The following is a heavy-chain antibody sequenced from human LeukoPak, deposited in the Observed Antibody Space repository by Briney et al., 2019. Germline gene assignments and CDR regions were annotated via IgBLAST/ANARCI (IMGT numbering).Heavy chain of an antibody. CDR3: ARGENQLLPRGVGWFDP. V-gene: IGHV4-59*01. CDR2: IYYSGST. Sequence: SETLSLTCTVSGGSISSYYWSWIRQPPGKGLEWIGYIYYSGSTNYNPSLKSRVTISVDTSKNRFSLKLSSVTAADTAVYYCARGENQLLPRGVGWFDPWGQGTLVTVSS. CDR1: GGSISSYY. J-gene: IGHJ5*02. D-gene: IGHD2-2*01.